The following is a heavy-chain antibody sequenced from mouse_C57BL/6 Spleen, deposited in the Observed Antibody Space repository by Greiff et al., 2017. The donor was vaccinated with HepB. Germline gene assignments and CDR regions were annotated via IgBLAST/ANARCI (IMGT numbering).Heavy chain of an antibody. D-gene: IGHD1-1*01. J-gene: IGHJ2*01. CDR1: GYSFTGYF. V-gene: IGHV1-20*01. CDR2: INPYNGDT. CDR3: ARYPLYYGSSYDY. Sequence: EVQLQQSGPELVKPGDSVKISCKASGYSFTGYFMNWVMQSHGKSLEWIGRINPYNGDTFYNQKFKGKATLTVDKSSSTAHMELRSLTSEDSAVYYCARYPLYYGSSYDYWGQGTTLTVSS.